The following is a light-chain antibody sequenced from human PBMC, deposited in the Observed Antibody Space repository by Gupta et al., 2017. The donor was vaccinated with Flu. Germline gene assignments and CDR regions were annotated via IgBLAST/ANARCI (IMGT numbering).Light chain of an antibody. J-gene: IGLJ3*02. CDR1: DIGRKS. V-gene: IGLV3-21*02. CDR2: DDD. Sequence: SFVLTQPPSVSVVPGQTARISCGGSDIGRKSVHWYMRRPGQAPLLVVHDDDDRPSGIPERISGSKSGNTATLTLSSVEAGDEADYYCQVWDSNSGRVFGGGTKLTVL. CDR3: QVWDSNSGRV.